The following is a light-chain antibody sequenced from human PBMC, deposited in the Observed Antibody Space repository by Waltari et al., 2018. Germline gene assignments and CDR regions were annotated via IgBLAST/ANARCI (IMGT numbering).Light chain of an antibody. CDR2: AAS. CDR3: LQAYTYPLT. CDR1: QGITND. Sequence: AIQMTQSPSSLSASVGDRVTITCRASQGITNDLGWYQQKPGKAPKLLIYAASNLQSGVPSRFSGRGSGTDFTITISSLQPEDFATYYCLQAYTYPLTFGGGTKVEIK. J-gene: IGKJ4*01. V-gene: IGKV1-6*01.